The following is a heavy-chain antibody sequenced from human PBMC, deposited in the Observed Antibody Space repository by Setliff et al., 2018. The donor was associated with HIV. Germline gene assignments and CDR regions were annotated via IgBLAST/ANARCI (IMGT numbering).Heavy chain of an antibody. V-gene: IGHV1-69-2*01. J-gene: IGHJ4*02. CDR3: GTVRIAVPDDFDF. CDR2: IDPEDGET. D-gene: IGHD6-19*01. CDR1: GYSFTTYF. Sequence: GASVKVSCKASGYSFTTYFMHWVRQAPGKGLEWMGRIDPEDGETIYAERLRGRISLTVDKSTGTAYMELNRLRSEDTAVYYCGTVRIAVPDDFDFWGQGTLVTVSS.